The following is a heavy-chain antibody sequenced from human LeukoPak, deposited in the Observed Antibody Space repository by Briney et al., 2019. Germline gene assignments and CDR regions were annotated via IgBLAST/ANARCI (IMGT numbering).Heavy chain of an antibody. CDR2: LYTSGST. Sequence: PSETLSLTCTVSGGSISSYYWSWIRQPAGKGLEWIGRLYTSGSTNYNPSLKSRVTMSVDTSKNQFSLKLTSMTAADTAMYYCARSFSPNYYDLLDYWGQGTLVTVSS. J-gene: IGHJ4*02. V-gene: IGHV4-4*07. CDR1: GGSISSYY. D-gene: IGHD3-22*01. CDR3: ARSFSPNYYDLLDY.